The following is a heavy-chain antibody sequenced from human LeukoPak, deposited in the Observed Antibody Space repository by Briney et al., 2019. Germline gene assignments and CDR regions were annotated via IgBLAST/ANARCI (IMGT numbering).Heavy chain of an antibody. D-gene: IGHD3-22*01. Sequence: GGSLRLSCAASGFTFSDYYMSWIRQAPGKGLECVSYIRGSGSDIYYADSVKGRFTISRDNAKNSLYLQMNSLRADDTAVYYCASLSYYDLSGYFYWGQGTLVTVSS. V-gene: IGHV3-11*01. CDR3: ASLSYYDLSGYFY. CDR1: GFTFSDYY. J-gene: IGHJ4*02. CDR2: IRGSGSDI.